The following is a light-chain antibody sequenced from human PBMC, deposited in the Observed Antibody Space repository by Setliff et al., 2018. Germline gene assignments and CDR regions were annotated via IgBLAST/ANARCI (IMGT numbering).Light chain of an antibody. J-gene: IGLJ1*01. V-gene: IGLV1-44*01. CDR2: NDH. CDR3: AAWDASLNGYV. Sequence: VLTQPPSASETPGQRVTISCSGSTSNIGSNAVTWYQQLPGTAPKLLICNDHQRPSGVPDRFSGSRSGTSASLDISGLQSEDEADYYCAAWDASLNGYVFGTGTKVTVL. CDR1: TSNIGSNA.